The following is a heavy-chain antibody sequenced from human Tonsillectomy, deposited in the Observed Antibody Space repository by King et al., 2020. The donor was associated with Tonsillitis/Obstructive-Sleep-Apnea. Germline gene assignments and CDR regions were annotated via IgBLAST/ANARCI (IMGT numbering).Heavy chain of an antibody. CDR3: AHRQGYCTGGNCPRWFDP. V-gene: IGHV2-5*02. CDR1: GFSLSTNGVG. Sequence: TLKESGPTLVKPTQTLTLTCTFSGFSLSTNGVGVGWIRQPPGKALEWLALIYWDDDKLYNTSLKSRLTITKDTSKNQVVLTMTNMDPVDTATYYCAHRQGYCTGGNCPRWFDPWGQGTLVTVSS. J-gene: IGHJ5*02. D-gene: IGHD2-8*02. CDR2: IYWDDDK.